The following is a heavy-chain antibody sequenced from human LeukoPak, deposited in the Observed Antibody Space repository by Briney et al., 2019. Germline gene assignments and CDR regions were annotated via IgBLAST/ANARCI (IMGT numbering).Heavy chain of an antibody. J-gene: IGHJ4*02. CDR2: ISWNSGSL. V-gene: IGHV3-9*01. CDR1: GFTFDDYA. Sequence: PGGSLRLSCAASGFTFDDYAMHWVRQAPGKGLEWVSGISWNSGSLDYADSVKGRFTISRDNAKNSLYLQMNSLRAEDTAVYYCAKDQGSVAHYFDYWGQGTLVTVSS. CDR3: AKDQGSVAHYFDY.